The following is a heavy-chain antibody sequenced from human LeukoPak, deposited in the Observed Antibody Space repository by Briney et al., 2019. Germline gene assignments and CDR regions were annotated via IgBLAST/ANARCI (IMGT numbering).Heavy chain of an antibody. Sequence: SETLSLTCAVYGGSFSGYYWSWIRQPPGEGLEWIGEINHSGSTNYNPSLKSRVTISVDTSKNQFSLKLSSVTAADTAVYYCAREIAAAGTVRLDYWGQGTLVTVSS. CDR3: AREIAAAGTVRLDY. V-gene: IGHV4-34*01. CDR1: GGSFSGYY. CDR2: INHSGST. D-gene: IGHD6-13*01. J-gene: IGHJ4*02.